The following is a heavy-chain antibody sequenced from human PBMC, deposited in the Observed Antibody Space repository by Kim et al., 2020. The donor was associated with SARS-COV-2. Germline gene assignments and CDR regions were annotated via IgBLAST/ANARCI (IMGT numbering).Heavy chain of an antibody. Sequence: GGSLRLSCAASGFTFSSYSMNWVRQAPGKGLEWVSSISSSSSYIYYADSVKGRFTISRDNAKNSLYLQMNSLRAEDTAVYYCARSDPSGIYGMDVWGQGTTVTVSS. V-gene: IGHV3-21*01. D-gene: IGHD6-19*01. CDR1: GFTFSSYS. CDR2: ISSSSSYI. J-gene: IGHJ6*02. CDR3: ARSDPSGIYGMDV.